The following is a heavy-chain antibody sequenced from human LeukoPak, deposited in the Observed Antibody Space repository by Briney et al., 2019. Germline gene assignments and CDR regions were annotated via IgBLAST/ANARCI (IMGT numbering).Heavy chain of an antibody. CDR3: ARVLSGSWDWFDP. CDR2: INTDGSRI. V-gene: IGHV3-74*01. J-gene: IGHJ5*02. Sequence: GSLRLSFAASGFPFSNYWMEWVRQAPGKGLVWVSRINTDGSRITYADSVKGRFTISRDNAMNTVYLQMNSLRAEDTAVYYCARVLSGSWDWFDPWGQGTLVTVSS. D-gene: IGHD3-22*01. CDR1: GFPFSNYW.